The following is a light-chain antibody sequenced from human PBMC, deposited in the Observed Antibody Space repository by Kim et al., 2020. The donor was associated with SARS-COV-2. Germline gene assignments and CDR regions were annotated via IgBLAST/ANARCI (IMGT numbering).Light chain of an antibody. Sequence: VAPRKTARITWGGNNIGSKSVHWYQQKPGQAPVLVIYYDSDRPSGIPERFSGSNSGNTATLTISRVEAGDEADYYCQVWDSSSVVFGGGTQLTVL. J-gene: IGLJ2*01. CDR2: YDS. V-gene: IGLV3-21*04. CDR1: NIGSKS. CDR3: QVWDSSSVV.